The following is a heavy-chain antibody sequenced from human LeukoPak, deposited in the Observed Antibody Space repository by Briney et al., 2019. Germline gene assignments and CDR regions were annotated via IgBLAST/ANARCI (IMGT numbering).Heavy chain of an antibody. Sequence: GASLRLSCAASGFTFDDYAMHWVRQAPGKGLEWVSAISGSGGSTYYADSVKGRFTISRDNAKNSLYLQMNSLRAEDTAVYYCARDRGGRDYYYYYMDVWGKGTTVTVSS. D-gene: IGHD2-15*01. CDR2: ISGSGGST. CDR1: GFTFDDYA. V-gene: IGHV3-9*01. J-gene: IGHJ6*03. CDR3: ARDRGGRDYYYYYMDV.